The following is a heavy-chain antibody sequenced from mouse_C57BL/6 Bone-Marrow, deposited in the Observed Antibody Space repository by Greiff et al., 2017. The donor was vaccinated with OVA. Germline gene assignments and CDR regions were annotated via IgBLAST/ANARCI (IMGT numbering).Heavy chain of an antibody. CDR1: GFTFTDYY. D-gene: IGHD2-4*01. CDR2: IRNKATGYTT. J-gene: IGHJ3*01. Sequence: DVKLVESGGGLVQPGGSLSLSCAASGFTFTDYYMSWVRQPPGKALEWLGFIRNKATGYTTEYSASVKGRFTISRDNSQSILYLQMNALRAEDSATYYCATNYDDSAWFAYWGQGTLVTVSA. CDR3: ATNYDDSAWFAY. V-gene: IGHV7-3*01.